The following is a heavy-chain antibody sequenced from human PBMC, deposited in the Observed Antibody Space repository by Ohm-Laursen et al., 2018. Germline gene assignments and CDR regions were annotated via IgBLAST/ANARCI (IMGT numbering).Heavy chain of an antibody. V-gene: IGHV4-4*07. CDR3: ARAAGSSGWYYFDY. Sequence: SDTLSLTCTVSGGSISSYYWSWIRQPAGKGLEWIGRIYTSGSTNYNPSLKSRVTMSVDTSKNQFPLKLSSVTAADTAVYYCARAAGSSGWYYFDYWGQGTLVTVSS. J-gene: IGHJ4*02. CDR1: GGSISSYY. CDR2: IYTSGST. D-gene: IGHD6-19*01.